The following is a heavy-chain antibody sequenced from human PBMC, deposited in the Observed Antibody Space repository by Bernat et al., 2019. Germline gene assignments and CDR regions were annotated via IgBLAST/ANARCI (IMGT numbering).Heavy chain of an antibody. CDR3: ARHGYYDTSGYYVYAFDI. CDR1: GGSISSGSYY. V-gene: IGHV4-39*01. D-gene: IGHD3-22*01. J-gene: IGHJ3*02. Sequence: QLQLLESGPGLVKPSETLSLTCTVFGGSISSGSYYWGWIRQPPGKGLEWIGSIYYSGSTYYNPSLKCRVTISVDTSKNQFSLKLSSVTAADTAVYYCARHGYYDTSGYYVYAFDIWGQGTMVTVSS. CDR2: IYYSGST.